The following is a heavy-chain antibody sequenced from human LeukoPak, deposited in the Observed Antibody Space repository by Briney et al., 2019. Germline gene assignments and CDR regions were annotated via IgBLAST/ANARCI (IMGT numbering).Heavy chain of an antibody. V-gene: IGHV4-38-2*02. D-gene: IGHD3-22*01. Sequence: PSETLSLTCTVSGYSISSGYYWSWIRQPPGKGLEWIGSIYNSGGTYYNPSLKSRVAISVDTSKNQFSLKLSSVTAADTAVYYCARPRGSSGYYPWGQGTLVTVSS. J-gene: IGHJ5*02. CDR1: GYSISSGYY. CDR2: IYNSGGT. CDR3: ARPRGSSGYYP.